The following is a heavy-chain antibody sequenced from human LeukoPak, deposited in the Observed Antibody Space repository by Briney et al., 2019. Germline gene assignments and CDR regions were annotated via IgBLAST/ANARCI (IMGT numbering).Heavy chain of an antibody. CDR1: GFTCSDYY. CDR2: ISSSGSTI. J-gene: IGHJ4*02. D-gene: IGHD1-26*01. Sequence: GGSLRLSCAASGFTCSDYYMSWLRQAPGKGLEWVSYISSSGSTIYYADSVKGRFTISRNNAKNSLYLQMNSLRAEDTAVYYCAREISGERTYYFDYWGQGTLVTVSS. CDR3: AREISGERTYYFDY. V-gene: IGHV3-11*01.